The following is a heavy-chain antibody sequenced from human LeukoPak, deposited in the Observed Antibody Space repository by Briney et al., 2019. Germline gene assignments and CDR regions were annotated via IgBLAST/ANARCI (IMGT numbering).Heavy chain of an antibody. CDR1: GGSISSNSYY. V-gene: IGHV4-39*07. CDR2: INHSGST. J-gene: IGHJ5*02. Sequence: KASETLSLTCTVSGGSISSNSYYWSWIRQPPGKGLEWIGEINHSGSTNYNPSLKSRVTISVDTSKNLFSLKLSSVTAADTAVYYCAREAGIATAIVWFDPWGQGTLVTVSS. D-gene: IGHD6-13*01. CDR3: AREAGIATAIVWFDP.